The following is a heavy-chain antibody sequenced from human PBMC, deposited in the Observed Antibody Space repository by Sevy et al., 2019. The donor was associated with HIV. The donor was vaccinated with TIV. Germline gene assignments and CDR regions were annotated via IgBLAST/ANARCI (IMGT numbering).Heavy chain of an antibody. V-gene: IGHV3-74*01. Sequence: GGSLRLSCAASGFTFSSYWMHWVRQAPGKGLVWVSRINSDGSSTSYADSVKGRFTISRDNAKNTLYLQMNSLRAEDTAAYYCARGYDSSGYYLDGAFDIWGQGTMVTVSS. CDR1: GFTFSSYW. D-gene: IGHD3-22*01. CDR2: INSDGSST. J-gene: IGHJ3*02. CDR3: ARGYDSSGYYLDGAFDI.